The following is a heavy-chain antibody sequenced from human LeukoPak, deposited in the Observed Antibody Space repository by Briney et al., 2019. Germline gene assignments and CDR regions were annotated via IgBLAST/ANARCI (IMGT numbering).Heavy chain of an antibody. Sequence: KPSETLSLTCTVSGYSISSGYYWGWIRQPPGKGLEWIGSIYHSGSTYYNPSLKSRVTISVDTSKNQFSLKLSSVTAADTAVYYCARVRVGYGDHEWFDPWGQGTLVTVSS. CDR2: IYHSGST. D-gene: IGHD4-17*01. V-gene: IGHV4-38-2*02. J-gene: IGHJ5*02. CDR1: GYSISSGYY. CDR3: ARVRVGYGDHEWFDP.